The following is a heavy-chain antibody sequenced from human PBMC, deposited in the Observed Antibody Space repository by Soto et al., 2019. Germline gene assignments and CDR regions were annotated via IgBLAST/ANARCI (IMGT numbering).Heavy chain of an antibody. D-gene: IGHD6-13*01. J-gene: IGHJ3*02. V-gene: IGHV1-69*13. CDR1: GGTFSSYA. CDR2: IIPIFGTA. CDR3: ARSRGIAAASTAFDI. Sequence: GASVKVSCKASGGTFSSYAISRVRQAPGQGLEWMGGIIPIFGTANYAQKFQGRVTITADESTSTAYMELSSLRSEDTAVYYCARSRGIAAASTAFDIWGQGTMVTVSS.